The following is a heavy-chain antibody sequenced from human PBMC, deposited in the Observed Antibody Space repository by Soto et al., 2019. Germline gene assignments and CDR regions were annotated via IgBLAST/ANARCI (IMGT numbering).Heavy chain of an antibody. CDR3: ARWDCSGGRCYSVHVDY. CDR2: IYHSGST. CDR1: GRSIRTSNW. V-gene: IGHV4-4*02. Sequence: SDSLSLTFPFSGRSIRTSNWWLRVRQPAGKGLEWIGEIYHSGSTNYNPSLKSRVTISVDTSKNQFSLKLSSVTAADTAVYYCARWDCSGGRCYSVHVDYWGQGTLVTVS. J-gene: IGHJ4*02. D-gene: IGHD2-15*01.